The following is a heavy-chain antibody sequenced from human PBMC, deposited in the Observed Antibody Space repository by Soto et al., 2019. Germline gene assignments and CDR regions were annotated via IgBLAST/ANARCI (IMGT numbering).Heavy chain of an antibody. V-gene: IGHV1-18*04. CDR1: GYTFSSYG. D-gene: IGHD2-2*02. CDR3: ARVKVPAAILGAFDL. CDR2: INPIKGDT. Sequence: ASVKVSCKTSGYTFSSYGINWLRQAPGQGLDWMGWINPIKGDTNSAAIFQDRVTMTTDTSTRTAYMELRSLKSDDTAVYYCARVKVPAAILGAFDLWGQGTLVTVSS. J-gene: IGHJ3*01.